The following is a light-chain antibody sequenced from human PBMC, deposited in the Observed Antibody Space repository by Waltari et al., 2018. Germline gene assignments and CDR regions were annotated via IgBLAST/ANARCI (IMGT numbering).Light chain of an antibody. CDR2: DAS. CDR1: QSVSDS. J-gene: IGKJ3*01. V-gene: IGKV3-11*01. Sequence: EIVLTQSPATLSLSPGERATLSCRASQSVSDSLDWYQHKPGQAPRLLLYDASNRATGVPARFSGSVSGTHFTLTISSLEPADFAVYYCQHRSGPFGPGTKVDFK. CDR3: QHRSGP.